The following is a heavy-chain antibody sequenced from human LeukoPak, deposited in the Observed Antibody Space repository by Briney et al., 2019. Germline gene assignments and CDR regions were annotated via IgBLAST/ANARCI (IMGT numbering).Heavy chain of an antibody. CDR2: ISWNSGSI. J-gene: IGHJ4*02. CDR1: GFTFDDYA. CDR3: AKDVYSSAYYFDY. Sequence: GRSLRLSCAASGFTFDDYAMQWVRQAPGKGLEWVSGISWNSGSIGYADSVKGRFTISRDNAKNSLYLQMNSLRAEDTALYYCAKDVYSSAYYFDYWGQGTLVTVSS. V-gene: IGHV3-9*01. D-gene: IGHD4-11*01.